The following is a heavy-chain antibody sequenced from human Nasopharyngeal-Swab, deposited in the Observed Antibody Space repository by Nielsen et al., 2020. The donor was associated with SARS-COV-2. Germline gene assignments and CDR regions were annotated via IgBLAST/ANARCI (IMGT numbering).Heavy chain of an antibody. CDR1: GFTFSSYD. CDR3: ARGARSYDSSGHSAFDI. V-gene: IGHV3-13*01. D-gene: IGHD3-22*01. Sequence: GESLKISCAASGFTFSSYDVHWVRQATGKGLEWVSAIGTAGDTYYPGSVKGRFTISRENAKNSLYLQMNSLRAGDTAVYYCARGARSYDSSGHSAFDIWGQGTMVTVSS. J-gene: IGHJ3*02. CDR2: IGTAGDT.